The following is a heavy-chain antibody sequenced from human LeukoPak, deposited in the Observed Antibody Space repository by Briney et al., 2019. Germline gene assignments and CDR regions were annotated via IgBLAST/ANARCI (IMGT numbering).Heavy chain of an antibody. CDR1: GYTFTGYY. CDR3: ARELTMVRGVNNWFDP. V-gene: IGHV1-2*02. CDR2: INPNSGGT. Sequence: GASVKVSCKASGYTFTGYYMHWVRQGPGQGLEWMGWINPNSGGTNYAQKFQGRVTMTRDTSISTAYMELSRLRSDDTAVYYCARELTMVRGVNNWFDPWGQGTLVTVSS. J-gene: IGHJ5*02. D-gene: IGHD3-10*01.